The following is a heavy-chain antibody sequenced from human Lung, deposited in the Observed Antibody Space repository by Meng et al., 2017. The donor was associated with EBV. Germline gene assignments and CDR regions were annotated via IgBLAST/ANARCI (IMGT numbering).Heavy chain of an antibody. CDR3: ARGGTSSAPFDY. J-gene: IGHJ4*02. V-gene: IGHV4-34*01. CDR2: INNSGIT. CDR1: GWPLSSSN. Sequence: QLIELAAGLLNPSESRPRPCCASGWPLSSSNCSWIRQPPGKGLEWIGQINNSGITNYTPSLKSRVTISVDTSKNQFSLSLNSVTAADTAVYYCARGGTSSAPFDYWGQGTLVTVSS. D-gene: IGHD2-2*01.